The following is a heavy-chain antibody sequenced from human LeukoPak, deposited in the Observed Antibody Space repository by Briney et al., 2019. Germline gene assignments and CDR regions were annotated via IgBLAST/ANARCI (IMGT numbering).Heavy chain of an antibody. D-gene: IGHD3-16*01. Sequence: GGSLTLSCAASGFTFSSFWRHWVRQGPGKGLVWVSRISTDGSSTDYADSVKGRFTISRENAKNTLYLQMNSLRAEDTAVYYCAKTRTLPIAGGFDTWGQGSLVTVSS. J-gene: IGHJ5*02. CDR2: ISTDGSST. CDR1: GFTFSSFW. V-gene: IGHV3-74*01. CDR3: AKTRTLPIAGGFDT.